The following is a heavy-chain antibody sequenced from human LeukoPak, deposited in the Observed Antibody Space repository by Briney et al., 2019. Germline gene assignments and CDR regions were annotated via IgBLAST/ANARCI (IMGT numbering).Heavy chain of an antibody. Sequence: SVKVSCKASGGTFSSYAISWVRQAPGQGLEWMGGIIPIFGTANYAQKFQGRVTITTDESTSTAYMELSSLRSEETAVYYCARSYGSGSYYPFDYWGQRTLVTVSS. CDR3: ARSYGSGSYYPFDY. V-gene: IGHV1-69*05. CDR2: IIPIFGTA. J-gene: IGHJ4*02. D-gene: IGHD3-10*01. CDR1: GGTFSSYA.